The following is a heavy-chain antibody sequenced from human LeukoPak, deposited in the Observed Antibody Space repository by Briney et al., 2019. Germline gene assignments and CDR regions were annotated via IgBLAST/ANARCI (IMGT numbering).Heavy chain of an antibody. D-gene: IGHD3-16*01. CDR1: GFTFSSYA. Sequence: GESLRLSCAASGFTFSSYAMSWVRQAPGKGLEWVSGISGSGGSTYYADSVKGRFTISRDNSKNTVYLQIKSLRAEDTAVYYCAKDSRFGGTGSSDYWGQGTLVTVSS. CDR2: ISGSGGST. V-gene: IGHV3-23*01. CDR3: AKDSRFGGTGSSDY. J-gene: IGHJ4*02.